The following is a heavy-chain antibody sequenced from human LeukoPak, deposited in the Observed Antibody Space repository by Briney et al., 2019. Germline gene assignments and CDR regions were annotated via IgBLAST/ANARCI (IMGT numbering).Heavy chain of an antibody. CDR1: GYTFTTYG. J-gene: IGHJ4*02. V-gene: IGHV1-18*01. CDR3: ARDRGSSWYQPFDY. D-gene: IGHD6-13*01. Sequence: ASVKVSFKASGYTFTTYGISWVRQAPGQGLEWMGWISAYNGNTNFAQKLQGRVTMTTDTSTSTAYMELRSLRSDDTAVYYCARDRGSSWYQPFDYWGQGTLVTVSS. CDR2: ISAYNGNT.